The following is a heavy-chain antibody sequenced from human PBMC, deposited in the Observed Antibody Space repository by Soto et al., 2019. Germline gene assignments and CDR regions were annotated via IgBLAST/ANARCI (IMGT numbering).Heavy chain of an antibody. CDR2: ISSNTKMI. D-gene: IGHD3-22*01. CDR1: GLTLSDYY. CDR3: AGSGPIPAYDSSGYRKYGFSV. Sequence: GGSLRLSCVAPGLTLSDYYMTWIRQAPGRGLEWVAYISSNTKMIFYPDSVKGRFTISRDNAKNALFLEMSGLRVEDTATYYCAGSGPIPAYDSSGYRKYGFSVWGQGTKVTVSS. V-gene: IGHV3-11*01. J-gene: IGHJ3*01.